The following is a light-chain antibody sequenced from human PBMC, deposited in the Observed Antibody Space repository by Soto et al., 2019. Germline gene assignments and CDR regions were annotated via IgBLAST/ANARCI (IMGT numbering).Light chain of an antibody. J-gene: IGKJ2*01. Sequence: EIVLTQSPGTLSLSPGERATLSCRASQSVSSSYLAWYQQKPGQAPRLLIYGASSMATGIQDRFSGSGSGTDFTLTISRLEPEDFAVYYCQQYGSSPPGTFGQGTKLEIK. CDR3: QQYGSSPPGT. CDR1: QSVSSSY. CDR2: GAS. V-gene: IGKV3-20*01.